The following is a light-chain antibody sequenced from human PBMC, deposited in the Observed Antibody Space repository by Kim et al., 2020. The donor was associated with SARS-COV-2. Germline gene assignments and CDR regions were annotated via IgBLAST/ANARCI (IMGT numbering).Light chain of an antibody. CDR2: GVT. CDR3: SSYGGSNNYV. V-gene: IGLV2-8*01. CDR1: KNNVGFSTY. Sequence: GHSVTITCTGTKNNVGFSTYVSWYQQHPGKAPNLMFYGVTKRPSGVPDRFSGSKSGNTASLTVSGRKAEDEADYYCSSYGGSNNYVFGSGTKVTV. J-gene: IGLJ1*01.